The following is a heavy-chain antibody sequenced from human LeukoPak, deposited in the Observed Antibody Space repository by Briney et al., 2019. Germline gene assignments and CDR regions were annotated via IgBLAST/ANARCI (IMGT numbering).Heavy chain of an antibody. CDR1: GGTFSSYA. CDR3: ARGIAAPYYYYYYMDV. J-gene: IGHJ6*03. D-gene: IGHD6-6*01. Sequence: ASVKVSCKASGGTFSSYAISWVRQAPGQGLEWMGGIIPIFGTANYAQKFQGRVTITADESTSTAYMELSNLRSEDTAVYYCARGIAAPYYYYYYMDVWGKGTTVTVSS. V-gene: IGHV1-69*01. CDR2: IIPIFGTA.